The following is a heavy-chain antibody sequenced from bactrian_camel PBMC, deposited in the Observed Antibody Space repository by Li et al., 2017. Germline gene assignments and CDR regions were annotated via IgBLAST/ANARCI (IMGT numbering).Heavy chain of an antibody. CDR1: GRRGNNHS. J-gene: IGHJ4*01. D-gene: IGHD4*01. CDR3: AADIFPCHTPATLTRISAEY. V-gene: IGHV3S54*01. CDR2: TYTGGGAT. Sequence: HVQLVESGGESVQPGGSLRLSCYVSGRRGNNHSMAWFRQAPGREREGIASTYTGGGATYYADSVKGRFTISQDNTKNALYLQMNSLKPEDTAVYYCAADIFPCHTPATLTRISAEYWGQGTQVTVS.